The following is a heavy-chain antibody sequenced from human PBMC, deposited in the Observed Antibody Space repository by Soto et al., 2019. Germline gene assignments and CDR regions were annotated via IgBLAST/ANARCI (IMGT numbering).Heavy chain of an antibody. D-gene: IGHD6-19*01. Sequence: QVQLVQSGAEVKKPGASVKVSCKSSGYTFTNYGITWVLQAPGQGLEWMGWISTYNGNTNYAQKLQGRVSLTTDTSTSTAYMELRRLRSDDTAVYYCARAWLVAGVDYWGQGALVTVSS. V-gene: IGHV1-18*01. J-gene: IGHJ4*02. CDR2: ISTYNGNT. CDR1: GYTFTNYG. CDR3: ARAWLVAGVDY.